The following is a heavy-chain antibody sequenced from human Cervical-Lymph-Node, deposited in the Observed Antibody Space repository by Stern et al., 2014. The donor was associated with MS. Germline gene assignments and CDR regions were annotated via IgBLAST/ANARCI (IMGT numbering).Heavy chain of an antibody. CDR3: ARDLSGWSGEGLDY. CDR2: IWYDGSNK. J-gene: IGHJ4*02. CDR1: GFTFSSYG. Sequence: VQMLESGGGVVKPGRTLRLSCAASGFTFSSYGMHWVRQAQGKGLEWVAVIWYDGSNKYYADSVKGRFTISRDNSKNTLYLQMNSLRAEDTAVYYCARDLSGWSGEGLDYWGQGTLVTVSS. V-gene: IGHV3-33*01. D-gene: IGHD6-19*01.